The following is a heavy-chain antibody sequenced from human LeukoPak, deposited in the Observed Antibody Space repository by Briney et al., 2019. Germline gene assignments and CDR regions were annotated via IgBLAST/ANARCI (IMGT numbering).Heavy chain of an antibody. D-gene: IGHD2-2*01. Sequence: GGSLSLSCAASGFTFSSYVMTWVRQAPGKGLEWVSGISGSGGSTYYADSVKGRYTISRDNSKNTLYLQMNSLRAEDTAVYYCFCSSPTCHYWGQGTLVTVSS. CDR3: FCSSPTCHY. CDR2: ISGSGGST. CDR1: GFTFSSYV. J-gene: IGHJ4*02. V-gene: IGHV3-23*01.